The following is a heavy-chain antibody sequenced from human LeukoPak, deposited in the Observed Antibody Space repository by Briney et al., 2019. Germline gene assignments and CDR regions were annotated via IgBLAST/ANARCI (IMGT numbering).Heavy chain of an antibody. D-gene: IGHD4-11*01. CDR1: GGSISSYY. V-gene: IGHV4-59*01. J-gene: IGHJ6*03. CDR3: ARGRTHYSNYDRYMDV. Sequence: KPSETLSLTCTVSGGSISSYYWSWIRQPPGKGLEWIGYIYYSGSTNYNPSLKSRVTISVDTSKNQFSLKLSSVTAADTAVYYCARGRTHYSNYDRYMDVWGKGTTVTVSS. CDR2: IYYSGST.